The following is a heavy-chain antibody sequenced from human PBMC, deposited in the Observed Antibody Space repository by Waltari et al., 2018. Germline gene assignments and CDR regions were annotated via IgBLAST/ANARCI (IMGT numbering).Heavy chain of an antibody. CDR2: IYTSGST. Sequence: QVQLQESGPGLVKPSQTLSLTCTVSGGSIRSGSYYWSWIRPPAGTGLAWIGRIYTSGSTNYNPSLKSRVTISVDTSKNQFSLKLSSVTAADTAVYYCAREISPYCSSTSCYDGNWFDPWGQGTLVTVSS. J-gene: IGHJ5*02. D-gene: IGHD2-2*01. V-gene: IGHV4-61*02. CDR1: GGSIRSGSYY. CDR3: AREISPYCSSTSCYDGNWFDP.